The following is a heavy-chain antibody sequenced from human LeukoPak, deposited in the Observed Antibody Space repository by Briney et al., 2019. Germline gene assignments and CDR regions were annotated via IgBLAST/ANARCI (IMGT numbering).Heavy chain of an antibody. CDR1: GDSISSLF. V-gene: IGHV4-4*07. J-gene: IGHJ5*02. CDR3: ARDSGTTGEVKFDP. Sequence: SETLSLTCTVSGDSISSLFLSWIRQPAGKGLEWIGRIYGSRSTTYNPSLKSRVTMSVDTSKNQFSLKLTSVTAEDTAVYYCARDSGTTGEVKFDPWGHGILVTVSS. D-gene: IGHD3-10*01. CDR2: IYGSRST.